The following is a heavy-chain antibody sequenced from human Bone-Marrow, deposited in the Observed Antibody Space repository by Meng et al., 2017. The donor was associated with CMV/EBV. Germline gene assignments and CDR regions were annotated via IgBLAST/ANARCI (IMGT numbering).Heavy chain of an antibody. J-gene: IGHJ6*02. CDR3: ARGGEGQYYYGMDV. V-gene: IGHV4-59*01. CDR2: IYYSGGT. CDR1: GGSISSYY. D-gene: IGHD3-16*01. Sequence: SETLSLTCTVSGGSISSYYWSWIRQPPGKGLEWIGYIYYSGGTNYNPSLKSRVTISVDTSKNQFSLKLSSVTAADTAVYYCARGGEGQYYYGMDVWGQGTTVTVSS.